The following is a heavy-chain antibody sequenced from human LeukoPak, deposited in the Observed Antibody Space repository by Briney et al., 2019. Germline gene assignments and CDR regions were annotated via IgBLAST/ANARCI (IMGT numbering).Heavy chain of an antibody. D-gene: IGHD2-2*01. CDR1: GYTFTSYD. CDR3: ARGNGGIVVVPAAPDY. Sequence: ASVKVSCKASGYTFTSYDINWVRQATGQGLEWMGCMNPNSGNTGYEQKFQGRVTMTRDTSISTAYMELSSLRFEDTAVYYCARGNGGIVVVPAAPDYWGQGTLVTVSS. CDR2: MNPNSGNT. V-gene: IGHV1-8*01. J-gene: IGHJ4*02.